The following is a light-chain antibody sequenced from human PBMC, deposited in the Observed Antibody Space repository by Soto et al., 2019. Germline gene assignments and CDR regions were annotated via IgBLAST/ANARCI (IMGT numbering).Light chain of an antibody. Sequence: QSALTQPRSVSGSPGQSVTISCTGTSSNVGGYNYVSWYQQYPGKAPKLMIYDVSKRPSGVPDRFSGSKSGNTASLTISGLQAEDEADYFCCSYAATSNFVFGTGTKVTGL. CDR2: DVS. V-gene: IGLV2-11*01. CDR1: SSNVGGYNY. J-gene: IGLJ1*01. CDR3: CSYAATSNFV.